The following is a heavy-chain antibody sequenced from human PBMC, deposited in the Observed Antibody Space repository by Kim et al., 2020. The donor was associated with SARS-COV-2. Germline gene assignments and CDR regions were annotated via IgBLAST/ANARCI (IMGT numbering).Heavy chain of an antibody. CDR1: GYTFTGYY. D-gene: IGHD6-6*01. J-gene: IGHJ4*02. CDR2: INPNSGGT. V-gene: IGHV1-2*02. Sequence: ASVKVSCKASGYTFTGYYMHWVRQAPGQGLEWMGWINPNSGGTNYAQKFQGRVTMTRDTSISTAYMELSRLRSDDTAVYYCARSFVLAEYSSSAVFDYWGQGTLVTVSS. CDR3: ARSFVLAEYSSSAVFDY.